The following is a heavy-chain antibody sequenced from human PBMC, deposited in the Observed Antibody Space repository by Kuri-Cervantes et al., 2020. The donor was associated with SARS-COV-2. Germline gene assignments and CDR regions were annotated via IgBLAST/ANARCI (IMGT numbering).Heavy chain of an antibody. D-gene: IGHD6-13*01. CDR3: ARGPPGYSSTWSNWFDP. CDR1: GFTFCNYA. CDR2: ISYDGSHK. J-gene: IGHJ5*02. V-gene: IGHV3-30*04. Sequence: GGSLRLSCAASGFTFCNYAMHWVRQAPGKGLEWVAVISYDGSHKYHADSVKGRFTISRDNSKNTLYLQMNSLRAEDTAVYYCARGPPGYSSTWSNWFDPWGQGTLVTVSS.